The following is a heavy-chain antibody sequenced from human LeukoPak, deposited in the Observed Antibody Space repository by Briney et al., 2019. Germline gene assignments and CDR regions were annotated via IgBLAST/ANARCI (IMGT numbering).Heavy chain of an antibody. CDR3: VKNSGWYCLDY. Sequence: PGGSLRLSCEASGFSFSNYWMTWVRQAPGKGQEWVADINQNGGQSYYVDSVKGRFTLSRDNAKNSLFLQLNSLRAEDTAVYYCVKNSGWYCLDYWGQGITVIVSS. CDR1: GFSFSNYW. D-gene: IGHD6-13*01. V-gene: IGHV3-7*03. J-gene: IGHJ4*02. CDR2: INQNGGQS.